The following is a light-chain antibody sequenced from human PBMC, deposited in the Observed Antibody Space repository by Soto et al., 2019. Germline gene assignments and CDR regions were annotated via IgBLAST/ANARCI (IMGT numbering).Light chain of an antibody. Sequence: QPVLTQSPSASASLGASVKLTCTLSSGHRSYAIAWHQQQPEKGPRFLMKLNSDGSHRKGDGIPDRFSGSSSGAERYLTISSLQSEDEADYYCQTGGTGIHVVFGGGTKLTVL. J-gene: IGLJ2*01. V-gene: IGLV4-69*01. CDR1: SGHRSYA. CDR2: LNSDGSH. CDR3: QTGGTGIHVV.